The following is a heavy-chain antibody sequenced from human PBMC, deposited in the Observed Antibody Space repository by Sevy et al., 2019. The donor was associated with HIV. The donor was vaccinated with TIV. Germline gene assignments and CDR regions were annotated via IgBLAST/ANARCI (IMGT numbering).Heavy chain of an antibody. J-gene: IGHJ3*02. CDR3: AGALDKDYYDSSGDAFDI. CDR1: GYTFTSYY. Sequence: ASVKVSCKASGYTFTSYYMHWVRQAPGQGLEWMGIINPSGGSTSYAQKFQGRVTMTRDTSTSTVYMELGSLRSEDTAVYYCAGALDKDYYDSSGDAFDIWGQGTMVTVSS. CDR2: INPSGGST. D-gene: IGHD3-22*01. V-gene: IGHV1-46*01.